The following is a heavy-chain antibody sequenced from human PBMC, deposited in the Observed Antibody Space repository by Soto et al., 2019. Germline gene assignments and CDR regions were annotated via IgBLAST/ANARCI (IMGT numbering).Heavy chain of an antibody. J-gene: IGHJ4*02. V-gene: IGHV3-74*01. CDR3: ARPNTMVYAFRPRYYFDY. CDR2: INSDGSST. Sequence: GGSLRLSCAASGFTFSSYWMHWVRQAPGKGLVWVSRINSDGSSTSYADSVKGRFTISRDNAKNRLYLQMNSLRAEDTAVYYCARPNTMVYAFRPRYYFDYWGQGTLVTVSS. CDR1: GFTFSSYW. D-gene: IGHD2-8*01.